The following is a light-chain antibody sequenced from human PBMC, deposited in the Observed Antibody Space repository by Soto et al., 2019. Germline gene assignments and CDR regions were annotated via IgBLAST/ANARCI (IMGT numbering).Light chain of an antibody. Sequence: QSVLTQPASVSGSPGQSISISCTGTSSDVGGYEYVSLYQHHAGKAPKLMIYDVSSRPSGVSSRLSGSKSGNTASLTISGLQAEDEADYYCISYTSINLYVLGTGTKVTVL. V-gene: IGLV2-14*03. J-gene: IGLJ1*01. CDR2: DVS. CDR1: SSDVGGYEY. CDR3: ISYTSINLYV.